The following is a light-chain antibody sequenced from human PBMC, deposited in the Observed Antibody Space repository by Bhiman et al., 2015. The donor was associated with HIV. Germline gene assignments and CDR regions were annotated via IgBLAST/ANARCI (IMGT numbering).Light chain of an antibody. CDR1: SSNIGSKY. Sequence: QSVLTQPPSASGTPGQRVTISCSGSSSNIGSKYVYWYQQLPGTAPKLLIYRNNQRPSGVPDRFSGSKSGTSASLAISGLRSEDEADYYCAAWDDSLKGVFGTGTKVTVL. J-gene: IGLJ1*01. CDR2: RNN. CDR3: AAWDDSLKGV. V-gene: IGLV1-47*01.